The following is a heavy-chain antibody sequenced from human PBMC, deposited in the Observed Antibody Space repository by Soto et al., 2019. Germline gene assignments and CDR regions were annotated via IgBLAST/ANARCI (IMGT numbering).Heavy chain of an antibody. D-gene: IGHD3-10*01. CDR2: INHSGST. Sequence: SETLSLTCAVYGGSFSGYYWSWIRQPPGKGLEWIGEINHSGSTNYNPSLKSRVTISVDTSKNQFSLKLSSVTAADTAVYYCARGSVPGRVRGVSSLYYYYYMDVWGKGTTVTVSS. CDR3: ARGSVPGRVRGVSSLYYYYYMDV. J-gene: IGHJ6*03. CDR1: GGSFSGYY. V-gene: IGHV4-34*01.